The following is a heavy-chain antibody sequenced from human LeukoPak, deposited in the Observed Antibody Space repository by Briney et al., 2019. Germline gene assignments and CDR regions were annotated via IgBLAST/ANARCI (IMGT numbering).Heavy chain of an antibody. D-gene: IGHD1-1*01. V-gene: IGHV3-33*03. J-gene: IGHJ4*02. Sequence: GGSLRLSCAASGVTFRNSGMHWARQAPGKGLEWVAIIWFDGSEKYYADSVKGRFTISRDNSKNTVYLQMSGLRAEDTAVYYCAKDWGTTGTSGWLFDNWGPGTLVTVSS. CDR3: AKDWGTTGTSGWLFDN. CDR1: GVTFRNSG. CDR2: IWFDGSEK.